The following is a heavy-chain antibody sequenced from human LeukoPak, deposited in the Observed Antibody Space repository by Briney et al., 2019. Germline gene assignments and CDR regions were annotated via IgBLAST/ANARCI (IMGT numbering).Heavy chain of an antibody. J-gene: IGHJ4*02. CDR1: GFSFSSYW. Sequence: GGSLRLSCAASGFSFSSYWMHWVRQAPGKGLVWVSRISSDGRTTSYADSVKGRFTISRDNAKNTLYLQMNSLRAEDTAVYYCLRGYCSSTSCPTLYYYWGQGTLVTVSS. CDR3: LRGYCSSTSCPTLYYY. D-gene: IGHD2-2*01. CDR2: ISSDGRTT. V-gene: IGHV3-74*01.